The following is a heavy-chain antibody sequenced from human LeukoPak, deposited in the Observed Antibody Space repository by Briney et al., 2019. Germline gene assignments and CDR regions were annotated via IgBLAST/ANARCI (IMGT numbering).Heavy chain of an antibody. Sequence: GGSLRLSCAASGFTFSSYTMSWVRQAPGKGLRWVSAVSGSGSITSHSDSVRGRFTISRDNTKSTLYLQMNSLRAEDTAVYYCANLGLDSLDVWGQGTTVTVSS. J-gene: IGHJ6*02. CDR3: ANLGLDSLDV. CDR1: GFTFSSYT. CDR2: VSGSGSIT. D-gene: IGHD3/OR15-3a*01. V-gene: IGHV3-23*01.